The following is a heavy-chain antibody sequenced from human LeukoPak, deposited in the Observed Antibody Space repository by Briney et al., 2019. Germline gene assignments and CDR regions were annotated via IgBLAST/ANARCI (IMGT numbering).Heavy chain of an antibody. CDR2: ISYDGSNK. CDR1: GFTFSSYA. CDR3: AREGEEWELLRFDY. D-gene: IGHD1-26*01. Sequence: GGSLRLSCAASGFTFSSYAMHWVRQAPGKGLEWVAVISYDGSNKYYADSVKGRFTISRDNSKNTLYLQMNSLRAEDTAVYYCAREGEEWELLRFDYWGQGTLVTVSS. J-gene: IGHJ4*02. V-gene: IGHV3-30-3*01.